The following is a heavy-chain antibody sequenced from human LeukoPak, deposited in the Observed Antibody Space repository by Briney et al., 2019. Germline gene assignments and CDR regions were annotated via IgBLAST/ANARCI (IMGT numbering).Heavy chain of an antibody. CDR1: GFTFSSYA. CDR2: ISGSGGSA. Sequence: GRPLRLSCAASGFTFSSYAMKWVRQAPGKGLEWVSGISGSGGSAYYADSVKGRFTMSRDNSKNTVYLQMNSLRAEDTAVYYCAKGKYSSGAGVFDYWGQGTLVTVSS. D-gene: IGHD6-19*01. V-gene: IGHV3-23*01. J-gene: IGHJ4*02. CDR3: AKGKYSSGAGVFDY.